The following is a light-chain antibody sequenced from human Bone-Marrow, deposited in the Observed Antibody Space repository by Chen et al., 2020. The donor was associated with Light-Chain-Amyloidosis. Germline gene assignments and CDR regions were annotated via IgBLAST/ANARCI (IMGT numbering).Light chain of an antibody. V-gene: IGKV1-27*01. Sequence: DIQMTQSPSSLSASVGDRVTITCRASQGISNSLAWYQHKPGKVPKLLIYAASTLQSGAPSRFSGSGSGTDFTLTISSLQPEDVATYYCQKYNNVPATFGEGTKVEIK. CDR3: QKYNNVPAT. CDR2: AAS. CDR1: QGISNS. J-gene: IGKJ4*01.